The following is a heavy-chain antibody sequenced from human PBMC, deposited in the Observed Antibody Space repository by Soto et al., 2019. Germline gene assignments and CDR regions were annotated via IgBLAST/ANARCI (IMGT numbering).Heavy chain of an antibody. J-gene: IGHJ1*01. D-gene: IGHD3-16*01. Sequence: EVQLVESGGTLEQPGRSLRLSCAVSGFMFEDYAMHWVRQAPGKGLEWVSGINWNGVNKGYADSVLGRFTISRDNAKKSLYLQMNYLRPEDTALYFCAKDVDRLGELWGYFQNWSQGTLVTVSS. V-gene: IGHV3-9*01. CDR1: GFMFEDYA. CDR2: INWNGVNK. CDR3: AKDVDRLGELWGYFQN.